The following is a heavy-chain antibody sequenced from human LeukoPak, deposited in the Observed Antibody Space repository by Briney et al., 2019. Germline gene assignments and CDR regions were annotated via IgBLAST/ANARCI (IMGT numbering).Heavy chain of an antibody. D-gene: IGHD3-9*01. J-gene: IGHJ3*02. V-gene: IGHV3-30*18. CDR1: GFTFSSYG. CDR2: ISYDGSNK. CDR3: AKASYYDILTGPYSDAFDI. Sequence: GGSLRLSCAASGFTFSSYGMHWVRQAPGKGLEWVAVISYDGSNKYYADSVKGRFTISRDNSKNTLYLQMNSLRAEDTAVYYCAKASYYDILTGPYSDAFDIWGQGTMVTVSS.